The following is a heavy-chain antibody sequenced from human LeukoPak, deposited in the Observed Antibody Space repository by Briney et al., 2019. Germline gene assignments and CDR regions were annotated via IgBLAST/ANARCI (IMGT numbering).Heavy chain of an antibody. Sequence: PGGSLRLSCAASGFTFSSYGMHWVRQAPGKGLEWVAFIRYNGSNKYYADSVKGRFTISRDNSKNTLYLQMNSLRAEDTAVYYCAKGILDYDFWSGYPNDAFDIWGXXTMVTVSS. CDR3: AKGILDYDFWSGYPNDAFDI. CDR1: GFTFSSYG. D-gene: IGHD3-3*01. V-gene: IGHV3-30*02. CDR2: IRYNGSNK. J-gene: IGHJ3*02.